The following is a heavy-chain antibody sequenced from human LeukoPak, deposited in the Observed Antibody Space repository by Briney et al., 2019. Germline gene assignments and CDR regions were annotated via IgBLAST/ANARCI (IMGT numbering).Heavy chain of an antibody. CDR2: ISAYNGNT. V-gene: IGHV1-18*01. CDR1: GYTFASYG. Sequence: GASVKVCCKASGYTFASYGISCVRQAPGQWLEWMGWISAYNGNTNYAQKLQGRVTMTTDTSTSTAYMELRSLRSDDTAVYYCATGSIVYYFDYWGQGTLVTVSS. D-gene: IGHD5/OR15-5a*01. J-gene: IGHJ4*02. CDR3: ATGSIVYYFDY.